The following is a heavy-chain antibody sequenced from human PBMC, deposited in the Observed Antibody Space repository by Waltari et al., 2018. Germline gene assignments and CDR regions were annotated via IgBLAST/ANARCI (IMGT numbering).Heavy chain of an antibody. Sequence: EVQLVESGGGLVQPGGSLRLSCAASGFSFSHYWMSWVRQAPGKVLEWVADSKGYGSRKYYLDSVRGRFSISRDNTKNSVDLQMNSLKAEDTAVYYCARDDSSSGSYDAFDIWGQGTMVAVSS. CDR3: ARDDSSSGSYDAFDI. CDR1: GFSFSHYW. V-gene: IGHV3-7*01. CDR2: SKGYGSRK. J-gene: IGHJ3*02. D-gene: IGHD3-22*01.